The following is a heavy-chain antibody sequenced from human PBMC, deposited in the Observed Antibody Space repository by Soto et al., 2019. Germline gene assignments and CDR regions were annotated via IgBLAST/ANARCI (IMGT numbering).Heavy chain of an antibody. CDR3: ATGRFSAMIRGVIMFDP. CDR1: GGSISSYY. Sequence: SETLSLTCTVSGGSISSYYWNWIRQPPGKRLEWIGYIHYSGSTNYNPSLKSRVTISVDTSNNQFSLKLSSVTAADTAVYYCATGRFSAMIRGVIMFDPWGQGTLVTVSS. D-gene: IGHD3-10*01. J-gene: IGHJ5*02. CDR2: IHYSGST. V-gene: IGHV4-59*01.